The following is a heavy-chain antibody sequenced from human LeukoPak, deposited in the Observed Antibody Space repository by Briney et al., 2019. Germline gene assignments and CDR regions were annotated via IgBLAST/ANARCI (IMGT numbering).Heavy chain of an antibody. CDR3: AKLNLGEMAYFDS. D-gene: IGHD3-16*01. Sequence: PGGSLRLSCAASGFILSSYVMGWVRQAPGKGLEWVSSISVGGGDTFASDSVKGRFTIARENSKNTLYLQMTGLRVEDTAVYFCAKLNLGEMAYFDSWGQGTLVTVSS. CDR2: ISVGGGDT. CDR1: GFILSSYV. J-gene: IGHJ4*02. V-gene: IGHV3-23*01.